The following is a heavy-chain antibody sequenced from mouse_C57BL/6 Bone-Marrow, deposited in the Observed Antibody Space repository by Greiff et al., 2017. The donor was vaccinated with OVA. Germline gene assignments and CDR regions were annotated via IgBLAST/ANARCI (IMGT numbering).Heavy chain of an antibody. V-gene: IGHV5-4*01. D-gene: IGHD2-2*01. CDR2: ISDGGSYT. CDR1: GFTFSSYA. J-gene: IGHJ4*01. Sequence: EVQRVESGGGLVKPGGSLKLSCAASGFTFSSYAMSWVRQTPEKRLEWVATISDGGSYTYYPDNVKGRFTISRDNAKNNLYLQMSHLKSEDTAMYYCARDTVWLRRDYYAMDYWGQGTSVTVSS. CDR3: ARDTVWLRRDYYAMDY.